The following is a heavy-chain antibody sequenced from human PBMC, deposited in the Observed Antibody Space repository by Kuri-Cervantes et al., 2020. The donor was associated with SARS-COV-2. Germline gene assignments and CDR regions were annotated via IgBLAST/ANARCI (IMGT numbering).Heavy chain of an antibody. CDR2: IIPILGTA. D-gene: IGHD1-26*01. Sequence: SVKVSCKASGGTFSSYAISWVRQAPGQGLEWMGRIIPILGTANYAQKFQGRVTITADKSTSTAYMELSSLRSEDTAVYYCARMSLLQNDAFDIWGQGTMVTVSS. V-gene: IGHV1-69*04. CDR3: ARMSLLQNDAFDI. J-gene: IGHJ3*02. CDR1: GGTFSSYA.